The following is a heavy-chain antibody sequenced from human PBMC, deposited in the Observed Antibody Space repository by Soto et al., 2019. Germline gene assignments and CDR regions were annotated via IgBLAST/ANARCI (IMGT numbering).Heavy chain of an antibody. CDR3: ARHKRDTLGYGDLYWYFDL. CDR2: IYYSGST. V-gene: IGHV4-39*01. Sequence: QLQLQESGPGLVKPSETLSLTCTVSGGSISSSSYYWGWIRQPPGKGLEWIGSIYYSGSTYYNPSLKSRVTISVDASKNQFSLKLSSVTAADTAVYYCARHKRDTLGYGDLYWYFDLWGRGTLVTVSS. CDR1: GGSISSSSYY. D-gene: IGHD4-17*01. J-gene: IGHJ2*01.